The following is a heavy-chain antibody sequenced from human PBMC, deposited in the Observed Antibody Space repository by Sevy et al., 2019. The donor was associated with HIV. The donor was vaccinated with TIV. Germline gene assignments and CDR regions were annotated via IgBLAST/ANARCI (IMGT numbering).Heavy chain of an antibody. CDR3: TSLYSGSPGAFDI. J-gene: IGHJ3*02. D-gene: IGHD1-26*01. Sequence: GGSLRLSCTASGFTFGDYAMSWVRQAPGKGLEWVGFIRSKAYGGTTEYAASVKGRFTISRDDSKSIAYLQMNSLKTEDTAVYYCTSLYSGSPGAFDIWGQGTMVTVSS. CDR2: IRSKAYGGTT. CDR1: GFTFGDYA. V-gene: IGHV3-49*04.